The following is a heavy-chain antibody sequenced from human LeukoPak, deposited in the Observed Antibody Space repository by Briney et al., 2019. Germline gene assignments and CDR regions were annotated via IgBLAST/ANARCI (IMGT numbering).Heavy chain of an antibody. CDR3: ASRYSSSWYGRGFDY. J-gene: IGHJ4*02. V-gene: IGHV3-23*01. Sequence: GGSLRLSCAASGFTFSSYAMSWVRQAPGKGPEWVSAISGSGGSTYYADSVKGRFTISRDNSKNTLYLQMNSLRAEDTAVYYCASRYSSSWYGRGFDYWGQGTLVTVSS. CDR2: ISGSGGST. D-gene: IGHD6-13*01. CDR1: GFTFSSYA.